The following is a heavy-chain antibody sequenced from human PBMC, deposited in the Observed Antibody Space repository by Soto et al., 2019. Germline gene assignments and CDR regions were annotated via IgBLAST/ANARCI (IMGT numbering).Heavy chain of an antibody. CDR2: ISSSSSYI. Sequence: GGSLRLSCAASGFTFSSYSMNWVRQAPGKELEWVSSISSSSSYIYYADSVKGRFTISRDNAKNSLYLQMNSLRAEDTAVYYCARDPWSSSSNYWGQGTLVTVSS. V-gene: IGHV3-21*01. J-gene: IGHJ4*02. CDR1: GFTFSSYS. D-gene: IGHD6-6*01. CDR3: ARDPWSSSSNY.